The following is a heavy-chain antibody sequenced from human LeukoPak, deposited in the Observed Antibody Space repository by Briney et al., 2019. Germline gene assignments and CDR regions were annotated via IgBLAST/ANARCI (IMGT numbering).Heavy chain of an antibody. Sequence: KPSETLSLTCTVSGGSIRSYYWSWIRQPPGKGLEWIGYIYYSGSTNYNPSLKSRVTISVDTSKNQLSLMLSSVTAADTAVYYCARGGGSTDYYDSSGYFWGQGTLVTVSS. CDR3: ARGGGSTDYYDSSGYF. CDR1: GGSIRSYY. J-gene: IGHJ4*02. CDR2: IYYSGST. D-gene: IGHD3-22*01. V-gene: IGHV4-59*01.